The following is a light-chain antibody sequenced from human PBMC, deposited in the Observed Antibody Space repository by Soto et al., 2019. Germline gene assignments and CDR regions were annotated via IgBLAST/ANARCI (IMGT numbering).Light chain of an antibody. J-gene: IGLJ3*02. CDR3: CSYAGSATWV. CDR2: EVT. V-gene: IGLV2-23*02. Sequence: QSALTQPASVSGSPGQSITISCTGTNSDVGNYNLVSWYQQHLGKAPKLMMYEVTKRPSGVSNRFSGSKSGNTASLTISGLQAEDEADYYCCSYAGSATWVFGGGTKLTVL. CDR1: NSDVGNYNL.